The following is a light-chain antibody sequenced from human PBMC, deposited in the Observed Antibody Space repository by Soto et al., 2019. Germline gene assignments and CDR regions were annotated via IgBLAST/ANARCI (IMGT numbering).Light chain of an antibody. V-gene: IGKV3-15*01. CDR2: DAS. CDR3: QQYKNWPPIT. Sequence: EIVMTQSPATLSVSPGERATLSCRASQSVGSSLAWYRQKPGQTPRLLIYDASTRATGIPARFSGSGSGTEFTLTISSLQSEDFAVYYCQQYKNWPPITFGQGTRLEIK. CDR1: QSVGSS. J-gene: IGKJ5*01.